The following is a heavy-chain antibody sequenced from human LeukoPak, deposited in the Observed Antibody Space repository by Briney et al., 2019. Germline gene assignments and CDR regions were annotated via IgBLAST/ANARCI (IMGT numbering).Heavy chain of an antibody. V-gene: IGHV4-39*07. Sequence: SETLSLTCTVSGGSISSSNYYWGWIRQSPGKGLEWIGSTYYGGSTYYNPSLKSRVTISVDTSKNQFSLKLSSVTAADTAVYYCARIDHSWPTHYWYFDLWGRGTLVTVSS. CDR3: ARIDHSWPTHYWYFDL. CDR2: TYYGGST. CDR1: GGSISSSNYY. J-gene: IGHJ2*01. D-gene: IGHD6-13*01.